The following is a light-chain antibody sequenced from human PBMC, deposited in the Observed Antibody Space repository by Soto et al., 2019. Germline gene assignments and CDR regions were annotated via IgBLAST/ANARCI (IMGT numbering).Light chain of an antibody. CDR2: DAS. Sequence: EIVLTQSPATLSLSPGERATLSCRASQSVNTYLGWYQQRPGQAPILLIYDASNRATGIPDRFSGSGSGTDFTLTISRLEPEDFAVYYCQQYGSSPRTFGQGTKVDIK. CDR3: QQYGSSPRT. V-gene: IGKV3-20*01. J-gene: IGKJ1*01. CDR1: QSVNTY.